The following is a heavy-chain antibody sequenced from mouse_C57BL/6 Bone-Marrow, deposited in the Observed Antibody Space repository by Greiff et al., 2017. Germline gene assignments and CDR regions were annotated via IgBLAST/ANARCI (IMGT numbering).Heavy chain of an antibody. Sequence: VQLQQPGAELVKPGASVKLSCKASGYTFTSYWMHWVKQRPGRGLEWIGRIDPNSGGTKYNEKFKSKATLTVDKPSSTAYMQLSSLTSEDSAVYYCARSITTVVGHWYFDVWGTGTTVTVSS. D-gene: IGHD1-1*01. V-gene: IGHV1-72*01. CDR2: IDPNSGGT. CDR3: ARSITTVVGHWYFDV. J-gene: IGHJ1*03. CDR1: GYTFTSYW.